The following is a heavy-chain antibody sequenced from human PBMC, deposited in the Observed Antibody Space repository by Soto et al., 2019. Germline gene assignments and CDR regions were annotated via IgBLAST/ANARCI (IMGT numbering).Heavy chain of an antibody. Sequence: PGGSLRLSCAASGFTFSSYGMHWVRQAPGKGLEWVAVISYDGSNKYYADSVKGRFTISRDNSKSTLYLQMNSLRAEDTAVYYCAKDHGWYAPTGLFDYWGQGTLVTVSS. D-gene: IGHD6-19*01. V-gene: IGHV3-30*18. J-gene: IGHJ4*02. CDR3: AKDHGWYAPTGLFDY. CDR1: GFTFSSYG. CDR2: ISYDGSNK.